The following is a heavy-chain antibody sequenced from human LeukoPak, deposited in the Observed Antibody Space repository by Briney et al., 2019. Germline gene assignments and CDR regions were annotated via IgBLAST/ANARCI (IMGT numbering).Heavy chain of an antibody. CDR3: ARAMGYCTNGVCYTNWFDP. D-gene: IGHD2-8*01. J-gene: IGHJ5*02. CDR1: GGTFSSYS. CDR2: IIPIFGTA. Sequence: TSVKVPCKASGGTFSSYSISWVRQAPGQGLECMGGIIPIFGTANYAQKFHGRVTITADESTSTAYMELSRLRSEDTAVYYRARAMGYCTNGVCYTNWFDPWGQGTLVTVSS. V-gene: IGHV1-69*13.